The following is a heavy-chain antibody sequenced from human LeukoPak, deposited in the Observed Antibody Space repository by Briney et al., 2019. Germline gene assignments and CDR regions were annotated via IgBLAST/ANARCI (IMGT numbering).Heavy chain of an antibody. V-gene: IGHV4-59*08. CDR3: ASTYYYDSSGYSDAFDI. D-gene: IGHD3-22*01. Sequence: SETLSLTCTVSGGSISSYYWSWIRQPPGKGLEWIGYIYYSGSTNYNPSLKSRVTISVDTSKNQFSLKLSSVTAADTAVYYCASTYYYDSSGYSDAFDIWGQGTMVTVSS. CDR2: IYYSGST. CDR1: GGSISSYY. J-gene: IGHJ3*02.